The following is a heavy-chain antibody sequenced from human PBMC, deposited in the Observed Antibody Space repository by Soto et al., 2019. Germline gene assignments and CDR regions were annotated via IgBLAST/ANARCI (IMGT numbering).Heavy chain of an antibody. CDR1: GGFVSSGSYY. J-gene: IGHJ3*02. Sequence: QVQLQQWGAGLLKPSETLSLTCAVYGGFVSSGSYYWSWIRQPPGKGLEWIGEMSHSGGTHFNPSLNSRVTISVDTSKNQFSMKMSSVTAPAADLYYCACVERGTATTVVDAFDIWGPGTMVTVSS. D-gene: IGHD1-1*01. CDR2: MSHSGGT. CDR3: ACVERGTATTVVDAFDI. V-gene: IGHV4-34*01.